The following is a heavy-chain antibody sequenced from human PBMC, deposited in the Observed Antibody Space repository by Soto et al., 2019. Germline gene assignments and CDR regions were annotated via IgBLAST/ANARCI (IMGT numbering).Heavy chain of an antibody. CDR3: AADRGSGSYEPYYYYYYGMDV. CDR2: IVVGSGNT. CDR1: GFTFTSSA. V-gene: IGHV1-58*01. Sequence: ASVKVSCKASGFTFTSSAVQWVRQARGQRLEWIGWIVVGSGNTNYAQKFQERVTITRDMSTSTAYMELSSLRSEDTAVYYCAADRGSGSYEPYYYYYYGMDVWGQGTTVTVSS. D-gene: IGHD3-10*01. J-gene: IGHJ6*02.